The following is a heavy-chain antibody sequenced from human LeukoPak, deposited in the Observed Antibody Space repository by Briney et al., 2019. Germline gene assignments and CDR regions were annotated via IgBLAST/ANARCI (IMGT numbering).Heavy chain of an antibody. CDR3: ARGRRFARGRFAYYFDY. Sequence: ASVKVSCKASGYTFTSYDINWVRQATGQGLEWMGWMNPNSGNTGYAQKFQGRVTITRNTSISTAYMELSSLRSEDTAVYYCARGRRFARGRFAYYFDYWGQGTLVTVSS. V-gene: IGHV1-8*03. D-gene: IGHD3-16*01. J-gene: IGHJ4*02. CDR2: MNPNSGNT. CDR1: GYTFTSYD.